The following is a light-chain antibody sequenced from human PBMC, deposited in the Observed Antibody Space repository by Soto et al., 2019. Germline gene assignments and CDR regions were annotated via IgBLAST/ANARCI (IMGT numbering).Light chain of an antibody. V-gene: IGKV1-39*01. CDR1: QSISSY. CDR3: QQSYSTPTT. CDR2: AAS. J-gene: IGKJ3*01. Sequence: DIQMTQSPSSLSASVGDRVTITCRASQSISSYLNWYQQKPGKAPKLLIYAASSLQSGVPSRFSGSGSGTDFTLTISSLQPDDFATDYCQQSYSTPTTFGPGTKVDIK.